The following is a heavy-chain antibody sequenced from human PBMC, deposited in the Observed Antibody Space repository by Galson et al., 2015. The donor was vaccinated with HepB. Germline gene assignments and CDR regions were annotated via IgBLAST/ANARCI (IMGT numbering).Heavy chain of an antibody. CDR1: GFTFSSYA. CDR3: ARTYCGADCSSNFYYGLDV. Sequence: SLRLSCAASGFTFSSYAMHWVRQAPGKGLEWVAVTSFDDTTEYYTDSVKGRFTISRDNSQKTLYLQINSLRAEDTAVYYCARTYCGADCSSNFYYGLDVWGQGTTVTVSS. V-gene: IGHV3-30-3*01. CDR2: TSFDDTTE. J-gene: IGHJ6*02. D-gene: IGHD2-21*02.